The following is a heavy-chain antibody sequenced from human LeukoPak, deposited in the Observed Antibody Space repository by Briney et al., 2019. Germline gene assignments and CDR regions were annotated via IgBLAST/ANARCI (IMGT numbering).Heavy chain of an antibody. CDR1: GFTFSSYT. CDR2: ISGSNSYI. V-gene: IGHV3-21*01. D-gene: IGHD3-10*01. CDR3: ARAHHPHITMVRGGTLADGFDP. J-gene: IGHJ5*02. Sequence: GGSLRLSCAASGFTFSSYTMHWIRQAPGKGLEWVSSISGSNSYIFYADSVKGRFTVSRDNAKDSLYLQMNSLRAEDTAVYYCARAHHPHITMVRGGTLADGFDPWGQGTLVTVSS.